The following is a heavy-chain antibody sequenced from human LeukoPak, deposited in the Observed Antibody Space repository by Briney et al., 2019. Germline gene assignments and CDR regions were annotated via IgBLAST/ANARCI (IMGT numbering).Heavy chain of an antibody. V-gene: IGHV3-43*02. CDR2: IFGDGETT. Sequence: QAGGSLRLSGTASGFTFASYAMHWVRQAPGKGLEYVSLIFGDGETTHYADSVKGRFTISTDNSKNSMYLQMNNLRSDDTAFYYCAQDWWGSYLSWGRGTLVTVSS. D-gene: IGHD1-26*01. CDR3: AQDWWGSYLS. CDR1: GFTFASYA. J-gene: IGHJ4*02.